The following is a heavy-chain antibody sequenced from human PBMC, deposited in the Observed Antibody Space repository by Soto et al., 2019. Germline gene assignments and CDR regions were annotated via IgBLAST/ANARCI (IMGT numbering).Heavy chain of an antibody. CDR3: ARGGRITMVRGVTWNWFDP. CDR1: GYTFTSYY. CDR2: INPSGGST. Sequence: ASVKVSCKASGYTFTSYYMHWVRQAPGQGLEWMGIINPSGGSTSYAQKFQGRVTMTRDTSKNQFSLKLSSVTAADTAVYYCARGGRITMVRGVTWNWFDPWGQGTLVTVSS. J-gene: IGHJ5*02. D-gene: IGHD3-10*01. V-gene: IGHV1-46*01.